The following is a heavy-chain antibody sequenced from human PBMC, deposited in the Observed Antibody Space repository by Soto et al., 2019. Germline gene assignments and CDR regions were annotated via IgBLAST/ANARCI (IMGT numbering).Heavy chain of an antibody. CDR1: GGTFSSYA. Sequence: SVKVSCKASGGTFSSYAISWVRQAPGQGLEWMGGIIPIFGTANYAQKFQGRVTITADESTSTAYMELSSLRSEDTAVYYCASSSGTTSPSADYWGQGTRVTVSS. D-gene: IGHD1-1*01. CDR2: IIPIFGTA. V-gene: IGHV1-69*13. CDR3: ASSSGTTSPSADY. J-gene: IGHJ4*02.